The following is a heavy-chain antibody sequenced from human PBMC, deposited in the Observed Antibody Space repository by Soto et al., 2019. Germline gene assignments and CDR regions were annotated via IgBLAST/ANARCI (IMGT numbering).Heavy chain of an antibody. D-gene: IGHD3-10*01. Sequence: SETLSLTCAVYGGSFSAYYWRWIRQPPGKGLEWIGEINHSGSANYNPSPKSRVTISVDTSKNQFSLNLSSVTAADTAVYYCASRSGNYSSTPWGQGTLVTVSS. CDR3: ASRSGNYSSTP. CDR2: INHSGSA. J-gene: IGHJ4*02. V-gene: IGHV4-34*01. CDR1: GGSFSAYY.